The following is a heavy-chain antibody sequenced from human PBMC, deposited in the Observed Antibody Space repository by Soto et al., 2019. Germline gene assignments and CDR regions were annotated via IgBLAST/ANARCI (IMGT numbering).Heavy chain of an antibody. CDR3: ASWVPAAMRHY. J-gene: IGHJ4*02. CDR2: ISYDGSNK. Sequence: QVQLVESGGGVVQPGRSLRLSCAASGFTFSSYGMHWVRQAPGKGLEWVAVISYDGSNKYYADSVKGRFTISRDNSKNTLYLQMNSLTAEDTAVYYCASWVPAAMRHYGGQGTLVTVSS. D-gene: IGHD2-2*01. CDR1: GFTFSSYG. V-gene: IGHV3-30*03.